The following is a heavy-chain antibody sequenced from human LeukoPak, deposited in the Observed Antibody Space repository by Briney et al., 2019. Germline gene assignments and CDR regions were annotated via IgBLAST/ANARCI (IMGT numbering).Heavy chain of an antibody. Sequence: PGRSLRLSCAASGLTLDDYAMEWVRHAPGKGRGWGSGISWNGGSIIYADSVRGRFTISRENAKNSLYLQMNSLRAEDTALYYCAKDPIYGSGSYLRPNCFDPWGQGTLVTVSS. D-gene: IGHD3-10*01. CDR3: AKDPIYGSGSYLRPNCFDP. V-gene: IGHV3-9*01. CDR1: GLTLDDYA. J-gene: IGHJ5*02. CDR2: ISWNGGSI.